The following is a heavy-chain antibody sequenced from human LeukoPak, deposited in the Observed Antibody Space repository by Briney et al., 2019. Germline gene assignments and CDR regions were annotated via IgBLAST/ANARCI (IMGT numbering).Heavy chain of an antibody. CDR1: GYSFTNYW. J-gene: IGHJ4*02. CDR3: ARHYHDYYDSSGYTFDY. V-gene: IGHV5-51*01. Sequence: GESLKISCKGSGYSFTNYWIGWVRQMPGKGLEWMGIIYPGDSNTRYSLSFQGQVTISADKSISTAHLQWGSLKASDTAMYYCARHYHDYYDSSGYTFDYWGQGTLVTVSS. CDR2: IYPGDSNT. D-gene: IGHD3-22*01.